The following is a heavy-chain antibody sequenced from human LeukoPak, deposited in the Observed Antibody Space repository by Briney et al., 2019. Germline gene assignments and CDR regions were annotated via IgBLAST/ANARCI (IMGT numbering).Heavy chain of an antibody. CDR3: ARHRSRTRAFDY. Sequence: SETLSLTCAVYGGSIRGYWWSWIRQPPGKGLEWIGEINDAGRTNYNPSLKSPVTISVDTSKNQFSLNLNTVTAADTAVYYCARHRSRTRAFDYWGRGTLVTVSS. V-gene: IGHV4-34*01. CDR2: INDAGRT. CDR1: GGSIRGYW. J-gene: IGHJ4*02. D-gene: IGHD1-14*01.